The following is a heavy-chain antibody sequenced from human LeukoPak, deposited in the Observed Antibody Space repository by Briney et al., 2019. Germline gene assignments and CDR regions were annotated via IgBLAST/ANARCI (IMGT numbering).Heavy chain of an antibody. CDR2: ISGSGGSA. V-gene: IGHV3-23*01. Sequence: GGYLRLSCAASGFTFSSYAMSWVRQAPGKGLEWVSAISGSGGSAYYADSVKGRFTISRDNSKITLYLQMNSLRAEDTAVYYCAKARSRYYDSSGYFDYWGQGTLVTVSS. D-gene: IGHD3-22*01. CDR1: GFTFSSYA. CDR3: AKARSRYYDSSGYFDY. J-gene: IGHJ4*02.